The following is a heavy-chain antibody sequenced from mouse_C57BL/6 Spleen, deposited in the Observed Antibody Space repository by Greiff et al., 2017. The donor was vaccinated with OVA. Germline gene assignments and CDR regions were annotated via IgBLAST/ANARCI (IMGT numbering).Heavy chain of an antibody. J-gene: IGHJ3*01. V-gene: IGHV2-6*03. CDR3: ARPWDDGYYSAWFAY. Sequence: QVQLQQSGPGLVAPSQSLSITCTVSGFSLTSYGVHWVRPPPGKGLAWLVVIWSDGSTTYNSALKSRLSISKYDSKSQVFLKMNSLQTDDTAMYYCARPWDDGYYSAWFAYGGQGTLVTVSA. CDR1: GFSLTSYG. CDR2: IWSDGST. D-gene: IGHD2-3*01.